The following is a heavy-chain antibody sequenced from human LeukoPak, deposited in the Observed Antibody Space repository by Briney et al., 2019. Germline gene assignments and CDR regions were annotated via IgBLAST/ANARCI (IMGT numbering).Heavy chain of an antibody. J-gene: IGHJ6*02. V-gene: IGHV4-61*02. Sequence: SQTLSLTCTVSGGSISSGSYYWSWIRQPAGKGLEWIGRIYTSGSTYYNPSLKSRVTISVDTSKNQFSLKLSSVTAADTAVYYCARNYYYYYGMDVWGQGTTVTVSS. CDR1: GGSISSGSYY. CDR3: ARNYYYYYGMDV. CDR2: IYTSGST.